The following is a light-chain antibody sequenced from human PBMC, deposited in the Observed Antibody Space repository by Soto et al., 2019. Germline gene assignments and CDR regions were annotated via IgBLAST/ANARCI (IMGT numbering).Light chain of an antibody. V-gene: IGKV1-39*01. CDR1: QSMSSY. CDR3: PQSYSTPPPT. J-gene: IGKJ5*01. CDR2: AAS. Sequence: DIQMTQSPSSLSASVGDRVTITCRASQSMSSYLHWYQQKPGKAAKLLIYAASSLQSGVPSRFSGSGSGTDFNLTISSLQPEDFATYYCPQSYSTPPPTFGQGTRLEIK.